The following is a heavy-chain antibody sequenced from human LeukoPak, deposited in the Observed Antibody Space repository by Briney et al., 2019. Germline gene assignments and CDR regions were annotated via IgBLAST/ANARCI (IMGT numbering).Heavy chain of an antibody. J-gene: IGHJ4*02. CDR3: ARDSRDGGPDY. V-gene: IGHV3-21*01. CDR1: GFTFSSHT. Sequence: GGSLRLSCAASGFTFSSHTMTWVRQAPGKGREWVSSISSTSSDMYYTDSVKGRFTISRDTAKNSLYLQMNNLRAEDTAVYYCARDSRDGGPDYWGQGTLVTVSS. D-gene: IGHD4-23*01. CDR2: ISSTSSDM.